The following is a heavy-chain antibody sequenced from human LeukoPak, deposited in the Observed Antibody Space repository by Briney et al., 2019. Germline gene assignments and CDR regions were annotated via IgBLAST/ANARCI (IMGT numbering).Heavy chain of an antibody. CDR1: GFTFSTYW. Sequence: GGSLRLSCAASGFTFSTYWMNWVRQAPGKGLEWVANIKQDASEIYYVDSVKGRFTISRDNAKDSLYLQMNSLRVEDTAVYYCARGGSRQYNFWGQGTLVTVSS. V-gene: IGHV3-7*01. CDR2: IKQDASEI. J-gene: IGHJ4*02. CDR3: ARGGSRQYNF. D-gene: IGHD5-18*01.